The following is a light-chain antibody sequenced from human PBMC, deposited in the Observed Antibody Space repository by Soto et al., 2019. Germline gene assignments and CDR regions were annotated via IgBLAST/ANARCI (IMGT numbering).Light chain of an antibody. Sequence: DIQMTQSPSTLSASVGDRITITCRASQSISSWLAWYQQKPGKAPKLLIYKASSLESGVPSRFSGSGSGTEFTLTISSLQPDDFATYYCQQYINSLRTFGQGTKVDI. CDR3: QQYINSLRT. CDR1: QSISSW. J-gene: IGKJ1*01. V-gene: IGKV1-5*03. CDR2: KAS.